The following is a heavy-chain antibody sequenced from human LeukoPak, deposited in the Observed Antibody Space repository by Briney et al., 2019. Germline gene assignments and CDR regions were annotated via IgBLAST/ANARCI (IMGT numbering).Heavy chain of an antibody. V-gene: IGHV1-18*01. D-gene: IGHD5-18*01. CDR2: ISAYNGNT. CDR3: ARGGYSYGFSLIDY. J-gene: IGHJ4*02. Sequence: AASVKVSCKAPGYTFTSYGISWVRQAPGQGLEWMGWISAYNGNTNYAQKLQGRVTMTTDTSTSTAYMELRSLRSDDTAVYYCARGGYSYGFSLIDYWGQGTLVTVSS. CDR1: GYTFTSYG.